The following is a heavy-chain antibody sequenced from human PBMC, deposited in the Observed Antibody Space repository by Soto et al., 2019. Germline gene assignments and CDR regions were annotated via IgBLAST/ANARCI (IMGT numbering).Heavy chain of an antibody. CDR3: ASSAHSKYGY. CDR2: IKPDGSEK. D-gene: IGHD4-4*01. V-gene: IGHV3-7*01. CDR1: GFTFSSYW. J-gene: IGHJ6*02. Sequence: PWGSLRLSCAASGFTFSSYWMSWVRQAPGKGLEWVANIKPDGSEKYYVDSVMVRFTISRDNAKNSLYLQTNSLRAEDTAVYCCASSAHSKYGYRGQGITVTVSS.